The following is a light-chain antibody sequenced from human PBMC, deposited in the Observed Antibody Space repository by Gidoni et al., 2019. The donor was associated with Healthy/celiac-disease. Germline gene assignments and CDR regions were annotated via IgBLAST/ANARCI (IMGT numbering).Light chain of an antibody. CDR2: AAS. V-gene: IGKV3-15*01. CDR3: QQYNNWPPWT. Sequence: EIVMTPSPATLSVSPGERATLSCRASQSVSSNLAWYQQKPGQAPRLLIYAASTRATGIPARFSGSGSGTEFTLTISSLQSEDFAVYYCQQYNNWPPWTFGQGTKLEIK. CDR1: QSVSSN. J-gene: IGKJ2*02.